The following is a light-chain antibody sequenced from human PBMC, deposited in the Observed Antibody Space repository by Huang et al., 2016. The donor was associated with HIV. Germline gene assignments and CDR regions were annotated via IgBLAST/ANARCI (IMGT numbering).Light chain of an antibody. CDR1: QSVSRSY. CDR3: QQYGSSSWT. V-gene: IGKV3-20*01. J-gene: IGKJ1*01. Sequence: EIVLTQSPGTLSLSPGERATLSCRASQSVSRSYLAWYQQNPGQAPRRLIHGASTRATGIPDRFSGSGSGTDVTLTISRLEPEDFAVYYCQQYGSSSWTFGQGTKVEIK. CDR2: GAS.